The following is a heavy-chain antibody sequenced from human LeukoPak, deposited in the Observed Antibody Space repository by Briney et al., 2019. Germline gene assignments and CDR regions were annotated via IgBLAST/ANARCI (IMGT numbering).Heavy chain of an antibody. CDR3: ATGIGDSSGYYFDY. CDR2: FDPEDGET. D-gene: IGHD3-22*01. Sequence: ASVKVSCKVSGYTLTELSMHWVRQAPGKGLEWMGGFDPEDGETIYAQKFRGRVTMTEDTSTDTAYMELSSLRSEDTAVYYCATGIGDSSGYYFDYWGQGTLVTVSS. CDR1: GYTLTELS. J-gene: IGHJ4*02. V-gene: IGHV1-24*01.